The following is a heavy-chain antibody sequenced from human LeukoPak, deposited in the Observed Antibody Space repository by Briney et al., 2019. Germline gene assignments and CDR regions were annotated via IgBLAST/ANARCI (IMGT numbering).Heavy chain of an antibody. CDR1: GFTFRNYG. Sequence: GKSLRLSCAASGFTFRNYGMHWVRQTPGKGLEWVAVIWYNGDNKYYADSVKGRFTISRDNSKNTLYLQMNSLRAEDTAVYYCARNMDYYYYYMDVWGKGTTVTVSS. CDR3: ARNMDYYYYYMDV. CDR2: IWYNGDNK. V-gene: IGHV3-33*01. J-gene: IGHJ6*03. D-gene: IGHD2-2*03.